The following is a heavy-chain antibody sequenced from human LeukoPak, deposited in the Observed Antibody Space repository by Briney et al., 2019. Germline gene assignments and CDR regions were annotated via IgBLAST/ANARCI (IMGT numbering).Heavy chain of an antibody. CDR2: IYPGDSDT. D-gene: IGHD2-15*01. V-gene: IGHV5-51*01. CDR3: ARSTKGDIVVVVAAAGAFDI. CDR1: GYSCTSYW. Sequence: GESLKISCTGSGYSCTSYWIGWVRQMPGKGLEWMGIIYPGDSDTRYNPSFQGQVTISADKSISTAYLQWSSLKASDTAMYYCARSTKGDIVVVVAAAGAFDIWGQGTMVTVSS. J-gene: IGHJ3*02.